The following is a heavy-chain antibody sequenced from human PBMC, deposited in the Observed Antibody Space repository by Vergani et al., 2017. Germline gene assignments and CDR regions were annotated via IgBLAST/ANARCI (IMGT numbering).Heavy chain of an antibody. CDR2: IYHSGST. CDR1: GYSISSGYY. V-gene: IGHV4-38-2*01. D-gene: IGHD3-10*01. CDR3: TSPFYYYGSGSLDWYFDL. Sequence: QVQLQESGPGLVKPSETLSLTCAVSGYSISSGYYWGWIRQPPGKGLEWIGSIYHSGSTYYNPSLKSRVTISVDTSKNQFSLKLSSVTAADTAVYYCTSPFYYYGSGSLDWYFDLWGRGTLVTVSS. J-gene: IGHJ2*01.